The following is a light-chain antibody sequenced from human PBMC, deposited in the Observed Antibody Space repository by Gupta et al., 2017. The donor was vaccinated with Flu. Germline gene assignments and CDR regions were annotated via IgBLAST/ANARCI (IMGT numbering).Light chain of an antibody. V-gene: IGKV5-2*01. J-gene: IGKJ2*02. CDR1: QDIDDD. CDR2: EAT. CDR3: RLHDNFPCT. Sequence: DTTLTQSPAFMSATPGDKVNISCKSSQDIDDDMNWYQQKPGEAAIFIIQEATTLGTGLPPRFSGSGYGTDFTLTIKNRETENAAYYCCRLHDNFPCTFGQGTKLEIK.